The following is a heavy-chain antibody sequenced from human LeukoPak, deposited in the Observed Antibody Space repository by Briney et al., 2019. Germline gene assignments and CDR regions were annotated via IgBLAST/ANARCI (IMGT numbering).Heavy chain of an antibody. Sequence: GGSLRLSCAASGFTFNEYAMHWVRQAPGKGLEWVSLISWDGGRTYYADSVKGRFAISRDNSKNSLYLQMNSPRAEDTALYYCAKPRLWFGELFSGLDWWGQGTLVTVSS. D-gene: IGHD3-10*01. CDR3: AKPRLWFGELFSGLDW. V-gene: IGHV3-43D*03. CDR2: ISWDGGRT. J-gene: IGHJ4*02. CDR1: GFTFNEYA.